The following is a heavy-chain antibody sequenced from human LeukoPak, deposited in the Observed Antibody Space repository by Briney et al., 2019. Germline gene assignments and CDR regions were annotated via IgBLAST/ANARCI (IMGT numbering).Heavy chain of an antibody. CDR3: ARVGRYCGGASCYSRFDP. V-gene: IGHV1-46*01. Sequence: ASVKVSCKASGYTFTSYSMHWVRQAPGQGLEWLGIVNPSGGSTAYAQTFQGRVTMTRDTSTNTFYLEFRSLKYEDTAVYYCARVGRYCGGASCYSRFDPWGQGTLVTVPS. J-gene: IGHJ5*02. CDR2: VNPSGGST. CDR1: GYTFTSYS. D-gene: IGHD2-15*01.